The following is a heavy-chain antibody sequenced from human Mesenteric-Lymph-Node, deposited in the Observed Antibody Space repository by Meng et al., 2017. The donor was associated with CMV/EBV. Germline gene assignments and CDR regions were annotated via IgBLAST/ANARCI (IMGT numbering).Heavy chain of an antibody. CDR1: GDSVSSNSAA. V-gene: IGHV6-1*01. CDR2: TYYRSKWYN. J-gene: IGHJ4*02. D-gene: IGHD6-13*01. Sequence: GDSVSSNSAAWNWIRQSPSRGLEWLGRTYYRSKWYNDYAVSVKSRVTINPDTSKNQFSLQLNSVTLEDTAVYYCARGSSSWPYYFDYWGRGTLVTVSS. CDR3: ARGSSSWPYYFDY.